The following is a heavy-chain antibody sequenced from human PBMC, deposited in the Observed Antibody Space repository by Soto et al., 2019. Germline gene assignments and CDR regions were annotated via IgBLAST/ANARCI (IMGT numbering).Heavy chain of an antibody. CDR1: GYVFSGHH. D-gene: IGHD4-17*01. CDR3: ARGLDRGDYPDNFYYYCGMDV. J-gene: IGHJ6*02. V-gene: IGHV1-2*02. CDR2: INPNRGGT. Sequence: ASVKVSCKASGYVFSGHHLHWVGQAPGQGLEWMGWINPNRGGTNYAQKFQGRVTMTRDTSISTAYMELRRLRFDDTAVYYCARGLDRGDYPDNFYYYCGMDVWSQ.